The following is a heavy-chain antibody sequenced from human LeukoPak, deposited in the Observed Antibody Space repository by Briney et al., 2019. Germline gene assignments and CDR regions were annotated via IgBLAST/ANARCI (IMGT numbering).Heavy chain of an antibody. CDR3: TKDLSRRDLSGGYPTPFDY. Sequence: PGGSLRLSCAASGLTLNSYAMSWVRQGPGKGLEWVSSISNIGDLTYYADSVNGRFTISRDKSKNTLYLQMNSLRAEDTAVYYCTKDLSRRDLSGGYPTPFDYWGQGILVTVSS. D-gene: IGHD6-19*01. V-gene: IGHV3-23*01. CDR1: GLTLNSYA. J-gene: IGHJ4*02. CDR2: ISNIGDLT.